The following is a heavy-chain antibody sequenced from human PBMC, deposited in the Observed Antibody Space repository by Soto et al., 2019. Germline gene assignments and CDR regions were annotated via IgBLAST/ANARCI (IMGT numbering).Heavy chain of an antibody. J-gene: IGHJ4*02. V-gene: IGHV1-3*01. CDR1: GYTFTSYA. Sequence: QVQLVQSGAEVKKPGASVKVSCKASGYTFTSYAMHWVRQAPGQGLEWMGWINAGNGNTKYSQKFQGRVTITRDTSASTAYLELSSLRSEDTAVYYCARGPVGDGYVFDYWGQGTLVTVSS. CDR2: INAGNGNT. D-gene: IGHD3-16*01. CDR3: ARGPVGDGYVFDY.